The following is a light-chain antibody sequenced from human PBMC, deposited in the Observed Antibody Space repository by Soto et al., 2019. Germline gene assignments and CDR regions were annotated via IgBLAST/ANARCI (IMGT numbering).Light chain of an antibody. Sequence: EIVVTQSPATLSVSPGESAALSCRASQSISTHLAWYQQKPGQAPRLLISSASSRVTGFSARFSGSGSGTEFTLTISSLQSEDFAAYHCQQYYGYPSTFGEGTKVEI. CDR3: QQYYGYPST. CDR1: QSISTH. V-gene: IGKV3-15*01. J-gene: IGKJ1*01. CDR2: SAS.